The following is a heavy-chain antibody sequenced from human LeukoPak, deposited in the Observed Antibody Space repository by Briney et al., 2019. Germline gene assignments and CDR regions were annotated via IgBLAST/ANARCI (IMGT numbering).Heavy chain of an antibody. J-gene: IGHJ5*02. V-gene: IGHV4-34*01. CDR3: ARDPFYCSGGSCEFDP. D-gene: IGHD2-15*01. CDR2: INHSGST. CDR1: GGSFSGYY. Sequence: SETLSLTCAVYGGSFSGYYWSWIRQPPGKGLEWIGEINHSGSTSYNPSLKSRVTISVDTSKNQFSLKLSSVTAADTAVYYCARDPFYCSGGSCEFDPWGQGTLVTVSS.